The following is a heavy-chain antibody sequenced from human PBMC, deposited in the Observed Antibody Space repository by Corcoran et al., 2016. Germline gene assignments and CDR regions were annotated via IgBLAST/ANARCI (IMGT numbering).Heavy chain of an antibody. Sequence: QVQLQESGPGLVKPSGTLSLTCAVSGGSISSSNWWSWVRQPPGKGLEWIGEIYHSGSTNYNPSLKSRVTISVDKSKNQFSLKLSSVTAADTAVYYCARALRPYEYVWGSYRVVAFDIWGQGTMVTGSS. CDR3: ARALRPYEYVWGSYRVVAFDI. V-gene: IGHV4-4*02. CDR2: IYHSGST. CDR1: GGSISSSNW. D-gene: IGHD3-16*02. J-gene: IGHJ3*02.